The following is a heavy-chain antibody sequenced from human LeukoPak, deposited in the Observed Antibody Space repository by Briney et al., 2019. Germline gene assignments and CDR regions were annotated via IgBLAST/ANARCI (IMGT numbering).Heavy chain of an antibody. J-gene: IGHJ4*02. Sequence: SVKVSCKASGGTFSSYAVSWVRQAPGQGLEWMGGIIPIFGTANYAQKFQGRVTITADESTSTAYMELSSLRSEDTAVYYCAGEYDSSGYHFDYWGQGTLVTVSS. CDR1: GGTFSSYA. CDR2: IIPIFGTA. CDR3: AGEYDSSGYHFDY. V-gene: IGHV1-69*13. D-gene: IGHD3-22*01.